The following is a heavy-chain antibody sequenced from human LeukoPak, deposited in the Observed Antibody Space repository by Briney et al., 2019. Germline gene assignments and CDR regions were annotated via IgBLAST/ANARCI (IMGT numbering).Heavy chain of an antibody. J-gene: IGHJ6*04. Sequence: SQTLSLTCAICGHSVSSNSAAWNWIRQSPSRGLGRLGRTYYRSKWYNDYAVSVKSRITINPDTSKNQFSLQLNSVTPENTAVYYSARGSRAVAGTYYYYGMDVWGKGTTVTVSS. CDR3: ARGSRAVAGTYYYYGMDV. V-gene: IGHV6-1*01. D-gene: IGHD6-19*01. CDR1: GHSVSSNSAA. CDR2: TYYRSKWYN.